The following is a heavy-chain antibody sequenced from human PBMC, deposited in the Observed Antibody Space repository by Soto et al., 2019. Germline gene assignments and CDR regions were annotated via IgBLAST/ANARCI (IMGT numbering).Heavy chain of an antibody. J-gene: IGHJ4*02. V-gene: IGHV3-33*01. CDR3: ARDRRFLEWLDY. CDR1: GFTFTRYG. D-gene: IGHD3-3*01. Sequence: QVQLVESGGGVVQPGRSLTLSCVASGFTFTRYGIHWVRQAPGKGLEWVAVIWYDGSNKYYGDSVKGRFSISRDNSKNTVFLQMNSLRAEDTAVYYCARDRRFLEWLDYWGQGTLVSVSS. CDR2: IWYDGSNK.